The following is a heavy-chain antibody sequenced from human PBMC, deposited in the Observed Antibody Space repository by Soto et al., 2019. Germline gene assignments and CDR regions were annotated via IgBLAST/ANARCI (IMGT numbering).Heavy chain of an antibody. J-gene: IGHJ4*01. CDR1: GAPFTGSS. V-gene: IGHV4-34*01. CDR3: ARDFKRYSSPPGPLEY. Sequence: SATLSLTCPFYGAPFTGSSLTWFRQPPGTGLEWIGEINHSGSTNYNPSLKRRFSISVDTSKNQFSLQLSSVTVADTAVYYCARDFKRYSSPPGPLEYW. CDR2: INHSGST. D-gene: IGHD6-13*01.